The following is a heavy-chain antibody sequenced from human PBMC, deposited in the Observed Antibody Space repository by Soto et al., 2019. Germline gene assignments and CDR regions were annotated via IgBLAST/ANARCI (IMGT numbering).Heavy chain of an antibody. CDR3: GLDNSDDDDY. V-gene: IGHV1-18*04. CDR1: GYTFSTST. Sequence: LVQSGAEAKKPGTSVKVSCKASGYTFSTSTISWVRQAPGQGLEWLGWIKAYSGNTNYAPKLQGRVTMTTDTTTYTPYLRLRSLTTDVTSMYKCGLDNSDDDDYWGQGTLVTVSS. D-gene: IGHD1-1*01. J-gene: IGHJ4*02. CDR2: IKAYSGNT.